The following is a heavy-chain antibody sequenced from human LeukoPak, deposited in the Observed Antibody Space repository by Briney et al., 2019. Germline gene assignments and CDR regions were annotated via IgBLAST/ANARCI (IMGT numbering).Heavy chain of an antibody. V-gene: IGHV3-30*02. Sequence: GGSLRLSCAASGFTFSSYWMSWVRQAPGKGLEWVAFIRYDNTNKYYADSVKGRFTISRDNSKNTLYLQMNSLRAEDTAVYYCAKTNNRNAFDIWGQGTMVTVSS. CDR3: AKTNNRNAFDI. J-gene: IGHJ3*02. D-gene: IGHD1-14*01. CDR2: IRYDNTNK. CDR1: GFTFSSYW.